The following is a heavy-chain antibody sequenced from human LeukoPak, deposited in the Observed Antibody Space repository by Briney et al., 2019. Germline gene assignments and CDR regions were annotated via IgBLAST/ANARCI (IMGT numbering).Heavy chain of an antibody. CDR3: TRDGIFGVVGYYYYMDV. D-gene: IGHD3-3*01. J-gene: IGHJ6*03. V-gene: IGHV3-21*01. CDR1: GFTFNSYS. CDR2: ISSSTYI. Sequence: GGSLRLSCAASGFTFNSYSLNWVRQAPGKGLEWVSTISSSTYIYYADSVQGRFTISRDTAKSSLYLQMDSLRAEDTAVYYCTRDGIFGVVGYYYYMDVWGKGTTVTVSS.